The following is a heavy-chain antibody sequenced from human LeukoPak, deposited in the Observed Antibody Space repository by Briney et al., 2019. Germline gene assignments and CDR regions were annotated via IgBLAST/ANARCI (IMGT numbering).Heavy chain of an antibody. D-gene: IGHD1/OR15-1a*01. V-gene: IGHV3-72*01. CDR1: GFIFSDYY. J-gene: IGHJ6*02. Sequence: PGGSLRLSCAASGFIFSDYYMDWVRQAPGKGLEWVARSGNRAARFPTMYAASVRGRFTISRDHSKDLLFLQMNSLKSEDAAVYYCGRIAINANNGMDVWGQGTTVTVSS. CDR2: SGNRAARFPT. CDR3: GRIAINANNGMDV.